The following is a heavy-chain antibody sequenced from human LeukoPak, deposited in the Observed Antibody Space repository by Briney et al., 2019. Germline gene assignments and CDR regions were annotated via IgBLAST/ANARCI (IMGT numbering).Heavy chain of an antibody. V-gene: IGHV3-53*01. CDR3: VSHSDSLTSYCFDY. CDR1: GFTVSNNY. Sequence: AGSLRLSCAASGFTVSNNYMSWVGQAPGKGLEGVSIIYSGGDTYGADSVKGRFTISRDNSKNTMSLQMNSLRADDTAVYYCVSHSDSLTSYCFDYWGQGTLVTVSS. J-gene: IGHJ4*02. D-gene: IGHD3-9*01. CDR2: IYSGGDT.